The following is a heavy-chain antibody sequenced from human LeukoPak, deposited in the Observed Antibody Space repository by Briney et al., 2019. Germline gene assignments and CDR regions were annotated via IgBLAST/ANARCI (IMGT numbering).Heavy chain of an antibody. V-gene: IGHV3-23*01. Sequence: PGGSLRLSCAASGFTFSSYAMSWVRPAPGKGLEWVSAISGSGGSTYYADSVKGRFTISRDSSKNTLYLQMNSLRAEDTAVYYCAKDRETVRGVIFDYWGQGTLVTVSS. CDR2: ISGSGGST. CDR3: AKDRETVRGVIFDY. J-gene: IGHJ4*02. D-gene: IGHD3-10*01. CDR1: GFTFSSYA.